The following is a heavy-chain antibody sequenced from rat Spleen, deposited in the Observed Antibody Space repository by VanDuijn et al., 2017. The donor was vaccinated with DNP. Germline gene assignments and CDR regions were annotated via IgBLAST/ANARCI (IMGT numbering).Heavy chain of an antibody. CDR3: ARHRTIMPYYYSMDA. V-gene: IGHV5S23*01. CDR1: GFTFSNYD. CDR2: ITDSGGAT. Sequence: EVQLVESGGGLVQPGRSLKLSCAASGFTFSNYDMAWVRQAPTKGLEWVASITDSGGATHFPESVKGRFPISRDNAKSTLYLQMDSLRSEDTATYYCARHRTIMPYYYSMDAWGQGASVTVSS. J-gene: IGHJ4*01. D-gene: IGHD1-12*01.